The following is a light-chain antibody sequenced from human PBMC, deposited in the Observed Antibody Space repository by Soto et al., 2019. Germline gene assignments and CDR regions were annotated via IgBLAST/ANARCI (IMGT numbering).Light chain of an antibody. CDR2: DTS. J-gene: IGKJ4*01. V-gene: IGKV3-15*01. Sequence: EIVLTQSPGTLSLSPWERATLSCRASQSVSNNYLAWYQHKPGQTPRLLIYDTSTRATGVPTRFSGSRSGAEFTLTINSLQSEDFAVYYCQPYNNWPLTFGGGTKVDIK. CDR1: QSVSNN. CDR3: QPYNNWPLT.